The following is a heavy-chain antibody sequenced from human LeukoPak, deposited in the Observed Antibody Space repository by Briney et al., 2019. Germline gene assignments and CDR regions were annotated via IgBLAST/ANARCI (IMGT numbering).Heavy chain of an antibody. D-gene: IGHD3-22*01. V-gene: IGHV4-34*01. CDR2: INHSGST. Sequence: SETLSLTCAVYGGSFSGYYWSWIRQPPGKGLEWIGEINHSGSTNYNPSLKSRVTISVDTSKNQFSLKLSSVTAADTAVYYCARTQKSSGYYYRTSYFDYWGQGTLVTVSS. CDR3: ARTQKSSGYYYRTSYFDY. CDR1: GGSFSGYY. J-gene: IGHJ4*02.